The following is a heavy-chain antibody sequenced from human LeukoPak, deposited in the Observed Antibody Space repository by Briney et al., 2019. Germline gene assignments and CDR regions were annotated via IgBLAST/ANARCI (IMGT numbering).Heavy chain of an antibody. D-gene: IGHD1-26*01. CDR3: TKRQGPTSGSYDYFDP. J-gene: IGHJ5*02. CDR2: IHSSGYT. V-gene: IGHV4-4*09. Sequence: SETLSLTCTVSGGSISGNHWSWIRQPPGQGLEWIAYIHSSGYTNYNPSLKSRVTISVATSNNQFSLKVTSVTAADTAMYYCTKRQGPTSGSYDYFDPWGQGALVTVSS. CDR1: GGSISGNH.